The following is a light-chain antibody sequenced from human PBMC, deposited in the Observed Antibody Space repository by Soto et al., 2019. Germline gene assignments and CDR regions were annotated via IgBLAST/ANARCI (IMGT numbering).Light chain of an antibody. CDR3: SSYTGSGTLL. CDR1: SSDVGVYNY. CDR2: DVS. J-gene: IGLJ2*01. Sequence: QSALTQPASVSGSPGQPITISCTGTSSDVGVYNYVCWYQQHPGKAPKLIIYDVSHRPSGVSNRFSGSKSGNTASLTISGLQAEDEADYYCSSYTGSGTLLFGGGTKVTVL. V-gene: IGLV2-14*01.